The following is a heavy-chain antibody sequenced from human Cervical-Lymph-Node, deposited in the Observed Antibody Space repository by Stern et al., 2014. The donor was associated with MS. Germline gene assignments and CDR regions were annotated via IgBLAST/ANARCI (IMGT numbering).Heavy chain of an antibody. Sequence: VQLVESGAEVKKLGASVNVSCKTSGYTFNTYAIHWVRQAPGQGLEWMGYINAGNGNTKYSQKFQGRVTITRDTSASTGYIELSSLRSEDSAVYYCATPFSHSFRYRMHVWGQGTTVTV. D-gene: IGHD1-1*01. CDR3: ATPFSHSFRYRMHV. J-gene: IGHJ6*02. CDR2: INAGNGNT. CDR1: GYTFNTYA. V-gene: IGHV1-3*01.